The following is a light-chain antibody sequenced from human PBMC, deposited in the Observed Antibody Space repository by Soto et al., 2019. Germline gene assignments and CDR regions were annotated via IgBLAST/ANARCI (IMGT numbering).Light chain of an antibody. Sequence: EIVLTQSPGTLSLSPEERATLSCRASQSIGSSYLAWYQQTPGQAPRLLIYGASTRATGIQDRFSGSGSGTDFTLTINRVAPEDFAVYYCQQYVSLPITFGQGTRLEIK. CDR1: QSIGSSY. CDR3: QQYVSLPIT. CDR2: GAS. V-gene: IGKV3-20*01. J-gene: IGKJ5*01.